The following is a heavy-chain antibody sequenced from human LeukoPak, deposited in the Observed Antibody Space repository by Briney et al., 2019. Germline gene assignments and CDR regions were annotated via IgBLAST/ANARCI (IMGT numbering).Heavy chain of an antibody. D-gene: IGHD6-19*01. Sequence: APVKVSRKASGYTFTGYYMHWVRQAPGQGLEWMGWINPNSGGTNYAQKFQGRVTMTRDTSISTAYMELSRLRSDDTAVYYCARDPGEGIAVTGADYWGQGTLVSVSS. CDR1: GYTFTGYY. CDR3: ARDPGEGIAVTGADY. CDR2: INPNSGGT. V-gene: IGHV1-2*02. J-gene: IGHJ4*02.